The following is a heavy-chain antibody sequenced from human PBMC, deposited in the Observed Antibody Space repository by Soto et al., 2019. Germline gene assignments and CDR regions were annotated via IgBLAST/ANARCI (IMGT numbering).Heavy chain of an antibody. D-gene: IGHD3-16*01. Sequence: QVQLLQSGPEVKKPGASVKVSCRAFGYRFTEFGISWVRQAPGQGRGWAGWSRADNSHPNYAKSLQDRVNVTTNTSLNTAYMQLTSLTPADTAVYYCAIAADRFDFVGGRSDALEIWGQGTLFLVSS. CDR3: AIAADRFDFVGGRSDALEI. CDR2: SRADNSHP. J-gene: IGHJ3*02. V-gene: IGHV1-18*01. CDR1: GYRFTEFG.